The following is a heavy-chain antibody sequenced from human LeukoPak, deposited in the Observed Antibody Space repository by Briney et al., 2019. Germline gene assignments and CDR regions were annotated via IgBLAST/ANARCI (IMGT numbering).Heavy chain of an antibody. CDR1: GGSISSYY. V-gene: IGHV4-4*07. Sequence: SETLSLTCTVSGGSISSYYWSWIRQPAGKGLEWIGRIYTSGSTNYNPSLKSRVTISVKTSKNQFSLKLSSVTAADTAVYYCARVTGYTIEDYFDYWGQGTLVTVSS. D-gene: IGHD3-9*01. CDR3: ARVTGYTIEDYFDY. J-gene: IGHJ4*02. CDR2: IYTSGST.